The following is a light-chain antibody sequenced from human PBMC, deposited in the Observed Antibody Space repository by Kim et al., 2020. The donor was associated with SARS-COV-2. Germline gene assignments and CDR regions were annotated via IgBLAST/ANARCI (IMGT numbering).Light chain of an antibody. CDR3: LQHNTYPIT. V-gene: IGKV1-17*01. Sequence: ASGGDRVTITCRASQDIRNDLGWYQQNQGRAPKRLIYGASSLQSGVPSRFSGSGSGTEFTLTISSLQPEDFATYFCLQHNTYPITFGQGTRLEIK. J-gene: IGKJ5*01. CDR1: QDIRND. CDR2: GAS.